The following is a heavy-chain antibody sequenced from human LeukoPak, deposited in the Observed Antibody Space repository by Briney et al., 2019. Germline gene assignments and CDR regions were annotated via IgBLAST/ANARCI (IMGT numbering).Heavy chain of an antibody. Sequence: ASVKVSCKASGYTFTGYYMHWVRQAPGQGLEWMGWINPNSGGTNYAQKFQGRVAMTRDTSISTAYMELSRLRSDDTAVYYCARVGLKNNDAFDIWGQGTMVTVSS. V-gene: IGHV1-2*02. CDR2: INPNSGGT. CDR3: ARVGLKNNDAFDI. CDR1: GYTFTGYY. J-gene: IGHJ3*02. D-gene: IGHD3-16*01.